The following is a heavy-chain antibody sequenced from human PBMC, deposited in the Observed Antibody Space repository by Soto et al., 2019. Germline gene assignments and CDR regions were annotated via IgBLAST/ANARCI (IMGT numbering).Heavy chain of an antibody. CDR1: GFTFSNYA. D-gene: IGHD2-15*01. CDR2: ISGSGAGT. V-gene: IGHV3-23*01. Sequence: LRLSCAASGFTFSNYAMSWVRQAPGKGLEWVSAISGSGAGTYFADSAKGRFTISRDNSKTTLHLYMTSLRAEDSAVYYCAKRGRGNPDSWGQGTLVTVSS. J-gene: IGHJ5*02. CDR3: AKRGRGNPDS.